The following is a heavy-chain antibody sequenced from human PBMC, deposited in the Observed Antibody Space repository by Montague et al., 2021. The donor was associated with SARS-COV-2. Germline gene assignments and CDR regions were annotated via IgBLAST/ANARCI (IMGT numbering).Heavy chain of an antibody. CDR2: IDWDDGK. CDR3: ARTYYYGSGSYYTYYFDY. CDR1: GFSLSTSGMC. J-gene: IGHJ4*02. V-gene: IGHV2-70*01. Sequence: PALVKPTQTLTLTCTFSGFSLSTSGMCVSWIRQPPGKALEWLALIDWDDGKYYSTSLKTRLTISKDTSKNQVVLTMTNMDPVDTATYYCARTYYYGSGSYYTYYFDYWGQGTLVTVSS. D-gene: IGHD3-10*01.